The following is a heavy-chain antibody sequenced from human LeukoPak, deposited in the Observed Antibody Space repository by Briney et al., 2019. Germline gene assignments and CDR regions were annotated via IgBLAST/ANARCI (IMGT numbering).Heavy chain of an antibody. V-gene: IGHV4-34*01. CDR2: INHSGST. CDR3: ARSSRAARWFDY. CDR1: GFTFSSYS. J-gene: IGHJ4*02. Sequence: PGGSLRLSCAASGFTFSSYSMNWVRQAPGKGLEWIGEINHSGSTNYNPSLKSRVTISVDTSKNQFSLKLSSVTAVDTAVYYCARSSRAARWFDYWGQGTLVTVSS. D-gene: IGHD6-6*01.